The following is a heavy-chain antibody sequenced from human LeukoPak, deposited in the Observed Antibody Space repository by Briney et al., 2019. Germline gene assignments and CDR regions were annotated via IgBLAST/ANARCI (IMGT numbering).Heavy chain of an antibody. D-gene: IGHD1-26*01. Sequence: ASVKVSCKASGYTFTSYGISWVGQAPGQGLEWMGWISAYNGNTNYAQKLQGRVTMTTDTSTSTAYMELRSLRSEDTAVYYCARDNSVGDNAWWFDPWGQGTLVIVSS. J-gene: IGHJ5*02. V-gene: IGHV1-18*01. CDR3: ARDNSVGDNAWWFDP. CDR1: GYTFTSYG. CDR2: ISAYNGNT.